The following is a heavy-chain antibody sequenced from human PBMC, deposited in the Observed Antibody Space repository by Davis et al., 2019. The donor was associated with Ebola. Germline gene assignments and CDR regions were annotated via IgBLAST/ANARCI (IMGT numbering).Heavy chain of an antibody. V-gene: IGHV1-2*06. CDR1: GYTFTGYY. CDR2: INPNSGGT. D-gene: IGHD1-7*01. J-gene: IGHJ4*02. Sequence: AASVKVSCKVSGYTFTGYYMHWVRQAPGQGLEWMGRINPNSGGTNYAQKFQGRVTMTRDTSISTAYMELSRLRSDDTAVYYCASFFLHDNWNYDYWGQGTLVTVSS. CDR3: ASFFLHDNWNYDY.